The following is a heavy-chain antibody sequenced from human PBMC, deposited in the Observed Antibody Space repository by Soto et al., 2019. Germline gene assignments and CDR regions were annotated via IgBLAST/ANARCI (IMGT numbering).Heavy chain of an antibody. CDR2: ISYTGST. CDR3: ARDHHRYSGYDYVDY. Sequence: SETLSLTCTVSGGSINYQFWSWIRQPPGKGLEWIAYISYTGSTEYNPSLKSRVTISVDTSKNQFSLKLTSVIAADTAVYYCARDHHRYSGYDYVDYWGQGTLVTVSS. J-gene: IGHJ4*02. V-gene: IGHV4-59*11. CDR1: GGSINYQF. D-gene: IGHD5-12*01.